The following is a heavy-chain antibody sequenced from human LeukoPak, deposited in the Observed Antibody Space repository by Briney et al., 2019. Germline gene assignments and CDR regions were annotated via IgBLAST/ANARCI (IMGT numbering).Heavy chain of an antibody. CDR3: ARDQASGSYYIPSGFDY. CDR2: ISSNGGST. Sequence: GGSLRLSCAASGFTFSSYAMHWVRQAPGKGLEYVSAISSNGGSTYYANSVKGRFTISRDNSKNTLYLQMGSLRAEDMAVYYCARDQASGSYYIPSGFDYWGQGTLVTVSS. CDR1: GFTFSSYA. J-gene: IGHJ4*02. V-gene: IGHV3-64*01. D-gene: IGHD1-26*01.